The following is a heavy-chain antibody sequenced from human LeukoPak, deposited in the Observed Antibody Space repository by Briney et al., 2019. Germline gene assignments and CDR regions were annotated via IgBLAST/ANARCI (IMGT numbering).Heavy chain of an antibody. D-gene: IGHD6-13*01. V-gene: IGHV1-18*01. CDR2: ISAYNGNT. CDR3: ARGDIVAAAGEGDYFDY. Sequence: ASVKVSCKASGYTFTSYGISWVRQAPGQGLEWMGWISAYNGNTNYAQKLQGRVTMTTDTSTSTAYMELRSLRSDDTAVYYCARGDIVAAAGEGDYFDYWGQGTLVTVSS. CDR1: GYTFTSYG. J-gene: IGHJ4*02.